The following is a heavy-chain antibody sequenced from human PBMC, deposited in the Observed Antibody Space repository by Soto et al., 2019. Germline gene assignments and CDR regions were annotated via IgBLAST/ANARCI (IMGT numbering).Heavy chain of an antibody. CDR2: ITRDSNHI. CDR3: ARPFIVGSTTLGY. CDR1: GFTFTAYT. D-gene: IGHD1-26*01. Sequence: GGSLRLSCAASGFTFTAYTSNWVRQAPGKGLEWVASITRDSNHIYFADSVKGRFTLSRDNAKNSVYLQMNSLRAEDTAIYFCARPFIVGSTTLGYWGQGTLVTVYS. J-gene: IGHJ4*02. V-gene: IGHV3-21*01.